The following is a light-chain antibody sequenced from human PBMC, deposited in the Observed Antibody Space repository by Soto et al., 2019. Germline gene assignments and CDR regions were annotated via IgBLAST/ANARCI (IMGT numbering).Light chain of an antibody. CDR3: HQYNNFWT. V-gene: IGKV3-15*01. Sequence: MTQSPATLSVSPGERVTLSCRASQSVSSRLAWYHQKPGQSPRLLIYGASTRATGIPARFSGSGSGTEFTLTISSLQSEDFGLYYCHQYNNFWTFGQGTKVDI. J-gene: IGKJ1*01. CDR1: QSVSSR. CDR2: GAS.